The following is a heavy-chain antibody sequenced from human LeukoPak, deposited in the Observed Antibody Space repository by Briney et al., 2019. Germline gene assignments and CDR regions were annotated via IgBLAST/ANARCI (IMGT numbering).Heavy chain of an antibody. J-gene: IGHJ4*02. CDR3: SLGSVDLDY. CDR2: IKSKTHGGTT. V-gene: IGHV3-15*01. CDR1: GFNFNTAW. Sequence: GESLRLSCAASGFNFNTAWMSWVRQAPGKGLEWVGRIKSKTHGGTTDYAAPVQGRFTISRDDSKNTLFLQMNSLKTEDTALYYCSLGSVDLDYWGQGTLVTVSS.